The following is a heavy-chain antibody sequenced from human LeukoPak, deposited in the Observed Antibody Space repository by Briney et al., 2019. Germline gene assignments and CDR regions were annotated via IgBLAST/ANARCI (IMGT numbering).Heavy chain of an antibody. CDR3: ARDYKSPDFWAGYPTYHHDH. D-gene: IGHD3/OR15-3a*01. V-gene: IGHV3-7*01. J-gene: IGHJ4*02. CDR1: GFDFSDFW. CDR2: IKKDGSET. Sequence: PGGSLRLSCVAGGFDFSDFWMSWVRHVPGKGLEWVATIKKDGSETHYVESVKGRFTISRHNADSSLYLQMNSLRAEDTAVYYCARDYKSPDFWAGYPTYHHDHWGQGTLVTVSS.